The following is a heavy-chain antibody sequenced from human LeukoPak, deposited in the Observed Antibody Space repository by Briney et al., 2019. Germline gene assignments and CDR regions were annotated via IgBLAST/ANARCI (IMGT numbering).Heavy chain of an antibody. Sequence: GGSLRLSCAASGFTFSSYWMSWVRQAPGKGLEWVANIKQDGSEKYYVDSVKGRFTISRDNAKNSLYLQMNSLRVEDTAVYYCARGLYYHDSSAYPKAFDIWGQGTMVTVSS. D-gene: IGHD3-22*01. V-gene: IGHV3-7*01. CDR1: GFTFSSYW. J-gene: IGHJ3*02. CDR2: IKQDGSEK. CDR3: ARGLYYHDSSAYPKAFDI.